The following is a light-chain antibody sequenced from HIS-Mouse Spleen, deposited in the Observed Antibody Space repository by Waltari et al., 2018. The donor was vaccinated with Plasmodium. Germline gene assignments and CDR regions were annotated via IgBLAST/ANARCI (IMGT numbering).Light chain of an antibody. CDR3: QQRSNWPPLT. CDR2: DAS. V-gene: IGKV3-11*01. Sequence: EIVLTQSPATLSLSPGERATLSCRASQSVSSYLAWYQQKPGTAPRLLIYDASNRAIGIPARFSGSGSGTDFTLTISSLEPEDFAVYYCQQRSNWPPLTFGGGTKVEIK. CDR1: QSVSSY. J-gene: IGKJ4*01.